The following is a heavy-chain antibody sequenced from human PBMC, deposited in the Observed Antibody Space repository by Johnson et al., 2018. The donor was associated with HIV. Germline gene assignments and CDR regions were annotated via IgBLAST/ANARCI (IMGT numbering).Heavy chain of an antibody. CDR1: GFTFDDYA. D-gene: IGHD2-2*01. CDR2: ISWNRGSI. CDR3: AKGVVPDAADAFDI. J-gene: IGHJ3*02. V-gene: IGHV3-9*01. Sequence: LVESGGGLVKPGGSLRLSCAASGFTFDDYAMHWVRQVSGKGLEWVSGISWNRGSIGYADSVKGRFTISRDNAKNSLYLQMNSLRAEDTAVYYCAKGVVPDAADAFDIWGQGTMVTVSS.